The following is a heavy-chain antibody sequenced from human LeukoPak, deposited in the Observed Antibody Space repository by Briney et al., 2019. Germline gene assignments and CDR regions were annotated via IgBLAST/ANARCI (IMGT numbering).Heavy chain of an antibody. D-gene: IGHD2-15*01. CDR2: IYYSGST. CDR1: GGSISSHY. J-gene: IGHJ4*02. V-gene: IGHV4-59*11. CDR3: ARRSGMVDY. Sequence: SETLSLTCTVSGGSISSHYWSWIRQPPGKGLEWIGYIYYSGSTNYNPSLKSRVTISVDTSKNQFSLKLSSVTAAGTAVYYCARRSGMVDYWGQGTLVTVSS.